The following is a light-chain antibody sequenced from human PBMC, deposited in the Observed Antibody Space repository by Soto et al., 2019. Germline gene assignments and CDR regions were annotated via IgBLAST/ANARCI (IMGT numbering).Light chain of an antibody. CDR2: GNS. V-gene: IGLV1-40*01. Sequence: QLVLTQPPSVSGAPGQRVTISCTGSSSNIGAGYDVHWYQQFPGTAPKLLIYGNSNRPSGVPDRFSGSKSGTSASLAITGLQAEDEADYYCQSYDSSLSGVFGGGTKVTVL. CDR3: QSYDSSLSGV. CDR1: SSNIGAGYD. J-gene: IGLJ2*01.